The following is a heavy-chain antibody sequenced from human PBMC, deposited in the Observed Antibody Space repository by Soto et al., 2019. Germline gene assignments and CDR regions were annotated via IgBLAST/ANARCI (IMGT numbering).Heavy chain of an antibody. V-gene: IGHV1-24*01. D-gene: IGHD1-26*01. CDR3: ATTDSGSYLYFDY. CDR1: GYTLTELS. Sequence: SVKVSCKVSGYTLTELSMHWVRQAPGKGLEWMGGFDPEDGETIYAQKFQGRVTMTEDTSTDTAYMELSSLRSEDTAVYYCATTDSGSYLYFDYWGQGTLVTVSS. CDR2: FDPEDGET. J-gene: IGHJ4*02.